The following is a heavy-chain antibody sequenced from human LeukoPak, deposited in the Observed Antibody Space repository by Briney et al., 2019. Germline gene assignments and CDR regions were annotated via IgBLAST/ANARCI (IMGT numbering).Heavy chain of an antibody. CDR3: AKGGRDTGGNWFDP. CDR1: GFTFSNYA. D-gene: IGHD2-8*02. CDR2: ISGGGGNT. V-gene: IGHV3-23*01. J-gene: IGHJ5*02. Sequence: GRSLRLSCAASGFTFSNYAMTWVRQAPGKGLEWVSGISGGGGNTYYADSVKGRFTISRDNSKKTVHLQMSSLRAEDTAVYYCAKGGRDTGGNWFDPWGQGTLVTVSS.